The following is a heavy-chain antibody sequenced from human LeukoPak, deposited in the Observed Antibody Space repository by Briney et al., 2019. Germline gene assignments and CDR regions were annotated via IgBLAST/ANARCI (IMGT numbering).Heavy chain of an antibody. Sequence: PSETLSRTCTVSGGSISSYYWSWLRQPPGKGLEWIGYIYYSGSTNYNPSLKSRVTISVDTSKNQFSLKLSSVTAADTAVYYCARVRYGDCFDYWGQGTLVTVSS. J-gene: IGHJ4*02. V-gene: IGHV4-59*01. D-gene: IGHD4-17*01. CDR1: GGSISSYY. CDR2: IYYSGST. CDR3: ARVRYGDCFDY.